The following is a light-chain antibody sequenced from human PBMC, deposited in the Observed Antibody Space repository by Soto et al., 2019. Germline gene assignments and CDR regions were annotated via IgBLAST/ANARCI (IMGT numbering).Light chain of an antibody. CDR2: GDS. CDR1: SSNIGAGYD. CDR3: PSYDNSLSGSV. J-gene: IGLJ3*02. V-gene: IGLV1-40*01. Sequence: QSVLTQPPSVSGAPGQRATISCTGSSSNIGAGYDVPWYQQLPGTVPKVLIYGDSNRQSGVPDRFSGSKSCTSASQAITGLQVDDEADYYCPSYDNSLSGSVFCEGTKVTVL.